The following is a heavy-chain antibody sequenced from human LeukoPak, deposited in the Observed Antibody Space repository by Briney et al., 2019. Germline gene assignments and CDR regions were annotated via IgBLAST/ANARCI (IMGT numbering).Heavy chain of an antibody. D-gene: IGHD3-22*01. Sequence: PGGSLRLSCAASGFIFSNYGMHWVRQAPGKGLEWVAFIRYDGSNTYYADSVKGRFTISRDNSKNTLDLQLNSLRSEDTAVCYCARNSYYDTANYYESMDYWGQGAQVTVSS. CDR1: GFIFSNYG. J-gene: IGHJ4*02. CDR2: IRYDGSNT. CDR3: ARNSYYDTANYYESMDY. V-gene: IGHV3-30*02.